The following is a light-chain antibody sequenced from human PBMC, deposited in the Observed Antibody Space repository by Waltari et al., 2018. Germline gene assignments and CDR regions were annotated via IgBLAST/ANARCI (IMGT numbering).Light chain of an antibody. V-gene: IGLV3-25*03. CDR2: KDS. CDR1: ALPTQS. CDR3: QSADSSGTYQRV. Sequence: SYELTQPPSVSVSPGQTARITCSGDALPTQSAYWYQQKPGQAPVLVIYKDSERPSGIPERFSGSSSGTTVTLTISGVQAEDEADYYCQSADSSGTYQRVFGGGTKLTVL. J-gene: IGLJ3*02.